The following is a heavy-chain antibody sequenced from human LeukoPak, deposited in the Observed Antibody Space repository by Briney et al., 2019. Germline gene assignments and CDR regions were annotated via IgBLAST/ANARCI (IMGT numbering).Heavy chain of an antibody. J-gene: IGHJ6*02. CDR1: GYSFTSYW. CDR3: SRLRGSGGSCSYYYGMDV. Sequence: GEPLKISGKGSGYSFTSYWIGWVRQMPGKGLEWMGIIYPGDSDTTYSPTFQGQVTIAADKTTRTAYLQWSSLKDSDAAKYSCSRLRGSGGSCSYYYGMDVWGQGTTVTVSS. D-gene: IGHD2-15*01. CDR2: IYPGDSDT. V-gene: IGHV5-51*01.